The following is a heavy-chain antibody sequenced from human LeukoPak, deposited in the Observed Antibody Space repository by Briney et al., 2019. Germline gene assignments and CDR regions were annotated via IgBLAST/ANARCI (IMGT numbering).Heavy chain of an antibody. J-gene: IGHJ4*02. Sequence: PSQTLSLTCIVSGGSISSGDYYWSWIRQPPGKGLEWIGYIYYSGGTYYNPSLKSRVTISVDTSKNQFSLKLSSVTAADTAVYYCARDRLGYCTNGVCYPTYYFDYWGQGTLVTVSS. CDR2: IYYSGGT. D-gene: IGHD2-8*01. V-gene: IGHV4-30-4*01. CDR3: ARDRLGYCTNGVCYPTYYFDY. CDR1: GGSISSGDYY.